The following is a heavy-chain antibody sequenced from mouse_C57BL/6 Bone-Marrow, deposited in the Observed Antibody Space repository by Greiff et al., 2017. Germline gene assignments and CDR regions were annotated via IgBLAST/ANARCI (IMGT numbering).Heavy chain of an antibody. CDR2: IYPGSGST. CDR1: GYTFTSYW. J-gene: IGHJ2*01. Sequence: QVHVKQSGAELVKPGASVKMSCKASGYTFTSYWITWVKQRPGQGLEWIGDIYPGSGSTNYNEKFKSKATLTVDTSSSTAYMQLSSLTSEDSAVYYCARKTVGLHFDYWGQGTTLTVSS. CDR3: ARKTVGLHFDY. D-gene: IGHD1-1*01. V-gene: IGHV1-55*01.